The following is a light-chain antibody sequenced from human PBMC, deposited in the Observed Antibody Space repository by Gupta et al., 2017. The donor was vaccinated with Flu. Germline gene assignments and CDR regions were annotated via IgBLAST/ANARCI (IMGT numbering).Light chain of an antibody. CDR1: QDISNY. V-gene: IGKV1-33*01. CDR3: QQYDNLPTLLT. CDR2: DAS. J-gene: IGKJ4*01. Sequence: DIQMTQSPSSLSASVGDRVTITCQASQDISNYLNWYQQKPEKAPKLLIYDASNLETGVPSRFSGSGSGTDFTFTISSLQPEDIATYYCQQYDNLPTLLTFGGGTKVEIK.